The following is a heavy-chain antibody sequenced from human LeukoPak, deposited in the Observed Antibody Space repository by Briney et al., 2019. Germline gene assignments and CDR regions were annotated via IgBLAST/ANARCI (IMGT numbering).Heavy chain of an antibody. V-gene: IGHV3-7*01. CDR1: GFTFSTYW. Sequence: GGSLRLSCAASGFTFSTYWMSWVRQAPGKGLEWVAGIKRDGSEIYYVDSVKGRFTISRDNAKNSLYLQMNSLRAEDTAVYYCAREAEGDAFDIWGQGTMVTVSS. CDR3: AREAEGDAFDI. J-gene: IGHJ3*02. CDR2: IKRDGSEI.